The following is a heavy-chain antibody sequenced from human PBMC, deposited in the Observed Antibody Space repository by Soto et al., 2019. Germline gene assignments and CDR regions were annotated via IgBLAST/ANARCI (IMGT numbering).Heavy chain of an antibody. J-gene: IGHJ4*02. CDR1: GGSFSGYY. Sequence: SETLSLTCAVYGGSFSGYYWSWIRQPPGKGLEWIGEINHSGSTNYNPSLKSRVTISVDTSKNQFSRKLSSVTTADTAVYYCARGLDIVVVPAAIGVGLPGGWRGSYFDYWGQGTLVTVSS. V-gene: IGHV4-34*01. CDR3: ARGLDIVVVPAAIGVGLPGGWRGSYFDY. D-gene: IGHD2-2*01. CDR2: INHSGST.